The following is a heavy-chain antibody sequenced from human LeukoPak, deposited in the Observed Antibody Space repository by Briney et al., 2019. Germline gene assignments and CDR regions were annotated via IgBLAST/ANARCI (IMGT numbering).Heavy chain of an antibody. J-gene: IGHJ4*02. D-gene: IGHD6-13*01. CDR3: ARGSSSSWYKLDY. CDR1: GFTFSSYA. Sequence: GGSLRLSCAASGFTFSSYAMSWVRQAPGKGLEWVSAISGSGGSTYYADSVKGRFTISRDNSKNTLYLQMNSLRAEDTAVYYCARGSSSSWYKLDYWGQGTLVTVSS. V-gene: IGHV3-23*01. CDR2: ISGSGGST.